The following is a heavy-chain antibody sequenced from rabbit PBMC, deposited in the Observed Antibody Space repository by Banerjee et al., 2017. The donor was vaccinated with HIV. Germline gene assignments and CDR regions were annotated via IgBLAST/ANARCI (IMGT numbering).Heavy chain of an antibody. CDR3: ARGLTAYASSSGYYVGCLDL. D-gene: IGHD1-1*01. J-gene: IGHJ5*01. CDR2: IYAGSSGST. CDR1: GFSFSGGYY. Sequence: QSLEESGGDLVKPGASLTLTCTASGFSFSGGYYMCWVRQAPGKGLEWIACIYAGSSGSTYYASWATGRFTISKTSSTTVTLQMTSLTAADTATYFCARGLTAYASSSGYYVGCLDLWAQGPWSPS. V-gene: IGHV1S40*01.